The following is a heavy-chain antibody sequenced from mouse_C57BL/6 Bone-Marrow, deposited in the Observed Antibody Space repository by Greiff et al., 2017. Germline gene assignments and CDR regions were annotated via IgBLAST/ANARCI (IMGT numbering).Heavy chain of an antibody. CDR1: GYTFTSYW. CDR3: ASSGTY. V-gene: IGHV1-61*01. D-gene: IGHD4-1*01. CDR2: IYPSDSET. Sequence: QVQLQQPGAELVRPGSSVKLSCKASGYTFTSYWMDWVKQRPGQGLEWIGHIYPSDSETHYNQKFKDKATLTVDKSSSTAYMQLSSLTSEDSAVYYCASSGTYWGQGTLVTVSA. J-gene: IGHJ3*01.